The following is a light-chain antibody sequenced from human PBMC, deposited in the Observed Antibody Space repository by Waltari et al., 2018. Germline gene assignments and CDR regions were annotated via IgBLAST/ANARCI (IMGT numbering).Light chain of an antibody. CDR3: QAWDFSAAF. J-gene: IGLJ2*01. CDR1: KLQTRF. CDR2: EDN. V-gene: IGLV3-1*01. Sequence: SYELTQPPSVSVSPGQTATITCSGDKLQTRFIFWYQQKSGQSPRLVLYEDNKGPHGSPERFSGSKTGTTATLVVTGAQDMDEADYFCQAWDFSAAFFGGGTKLTVL.